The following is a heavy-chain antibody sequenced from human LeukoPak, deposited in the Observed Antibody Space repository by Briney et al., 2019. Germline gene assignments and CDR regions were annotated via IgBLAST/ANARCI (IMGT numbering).Heavy chain of an antibody. CDR2: IYSSGST. CDR3: ARKDGDY. Sequence: PSETLSLTCTVSGASISAFHWTWFRQPAGKGLEWIGLIYSSGSTLFNPSLKSRVVMSVDLTKNQLSLKLTSVTAADTAMYYCARKDGDYWGRGTLVTVSS. V-gene: IGHV4-4*07. CDR1: GASISAFH. J-gene: IGHJ4*02.